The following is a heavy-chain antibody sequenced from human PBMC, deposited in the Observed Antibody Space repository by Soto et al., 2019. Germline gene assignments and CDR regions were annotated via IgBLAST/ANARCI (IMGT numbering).Heavy chain of an antibody. CDR2: IDPSDSYT. CDR1: GYRFTTYW. CDR3: ARSIVGTTYPFDY. V-gene: IGHV5-10-1*01. Sequence: EVQLVQSGAEVKKPGESLRISCKGSGYRFTTYWINWVRQMPGKGLEWMGRIDPSDSYTNYSPSFQGHVTFSADKSFTTAYLQWSSLKASDTAMYYCARSIVGTTYPFDYWGQGTLVTVSS. J-gene: IGHJ4*02. D-gene: IGHD1-26*01.